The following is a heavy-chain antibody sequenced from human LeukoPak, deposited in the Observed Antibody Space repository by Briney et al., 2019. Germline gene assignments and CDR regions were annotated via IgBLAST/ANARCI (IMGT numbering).Heavy chain of an antibody. CDR3: ARENTGISYKWFDP. Sequence: PGGSLRLSCAASGFTFSAYWMSWVRQAPGKGLERVANIKQDGREKYYVDSVKGRFTISRDNAKSSLYLQMNSLGAEDTAVYYCARENTGISYKWFDPWGQGTLVTVSS. J-gene: IGHJ5*02. D-gene: IGHD3-10*01. CDR1: GFTFSAYW. CDR2: IKQDGREK. V-gene: IGHV3-7*01.